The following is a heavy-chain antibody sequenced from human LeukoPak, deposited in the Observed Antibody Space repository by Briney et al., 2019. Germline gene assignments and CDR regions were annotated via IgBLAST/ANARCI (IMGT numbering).Heavy chain of an antibody. J-gene: IGHJ4*02. V-gene: IGHV3-30*02. CDR1: GFTFSSYG. D-gene: IGHD3-22*01. Sequence: PGGSLRLSCAASGFTFSSYGMHWVRQAPGKGLEWVAFTRYDGSNKYYADSVKGRFTISRDNSKNTLYLQMNSLRAEDTAVYYCAKPEGYDSSGYYSHFDYWGQGALVTVSS. CDR2: TRYDGSNK. CDR3: AKPEGYDSSGYYSHFDY.